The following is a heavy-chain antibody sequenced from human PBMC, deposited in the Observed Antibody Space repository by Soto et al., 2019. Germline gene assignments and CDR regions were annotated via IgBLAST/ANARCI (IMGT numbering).Heavy chain of an antibody. V-gene: IGHV4-39*01. J-gene: IGHJ4*02. Sequence: QLQLQESGPGLVKPSETLSLTCTVSGGSISSSSYYWGWIRQPPGKGLEWIGSIYYSGSTYYNPSLKSRVTISVDTSKNQFSLKLSSVTAADTAVYYCATLPVVAVGGYYFDYWGQGTLVTVSS. CDR3: ATLPVVAVGGYYFDY. D-gene: IGHD3-22*01. CDR1: GGSISSSSYY. CDR2: IYYSGST.